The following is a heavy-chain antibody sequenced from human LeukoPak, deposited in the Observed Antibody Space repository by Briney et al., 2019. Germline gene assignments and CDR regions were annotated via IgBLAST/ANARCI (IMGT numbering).Heavy chain of an antibody. CDR1: GGSFSGYY. V-gene: IGHV4-34*01. Sequence: SETLSLTCAVYGGSFSGYYWSWIRQPPGKGLEWIGEINHSGSTNYNPSLKSRVTISVDTSKNQFSLKLSSVTAADTAVYYCAGAKNQYYDFWSGYYEFGWFDPWGQGTLVTVSS. CDR3: AGAKNQYYDFWSGYYEFGWFDP. CDR2: INHSGST. D-gene: IGHD3-3*01. J-gene: IGHJ5*02.